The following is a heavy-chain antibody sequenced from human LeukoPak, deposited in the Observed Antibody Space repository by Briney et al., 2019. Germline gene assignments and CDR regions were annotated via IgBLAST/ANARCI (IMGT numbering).Heavy chain of an antibody. CDR2: INPNSGGT. V-gene: IGHV1-2*02. J-gene: IGHJ4*02. D-gene: IGHD3-10*01. CDR3: ARSVDYYASRPFDY. CDR1: GYTFTGYY. Sequence: ASVKVSCKASGYTFTGYYMHWVRQAPGQGLEWMGWINPNSGGTNYAQKFQGRVTMTRDTSISTAYMELSSLRSDDTAVYYCARSVDYYASRPFDYWGQGTLVTVSS.